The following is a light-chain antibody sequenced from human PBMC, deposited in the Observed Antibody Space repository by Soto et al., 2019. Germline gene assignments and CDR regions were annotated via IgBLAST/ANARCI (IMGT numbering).Light chain of an antibody. CDR1: QSVSSY. J-gene: IGKJ3*01. Sequence: EIVLTQSPATLSLSPGERATLSCRASQSVSSYLAWYQQKPVQAPRLLIYDASNRATGIPARFSGSGSGTDLTLTISSLEPEDFAVYYCQQRSNWPLTFGPGTKVDIK. CDR3: QQRSNWPLT. CDR2: DAS. V-gene: IGKV3-11*01.